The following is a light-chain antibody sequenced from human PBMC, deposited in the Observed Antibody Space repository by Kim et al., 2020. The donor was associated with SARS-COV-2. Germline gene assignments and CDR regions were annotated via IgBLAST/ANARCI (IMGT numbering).Light chain of an antibody. V-gene: IGLV1-44*01. J-gene: IGLJ3*02. CDR3: AAWDDSRKQGV. CDR2: SNN. Sequence: QSVLTQPPSASGTPGQRVTISCSGSSSNIGSYNVIWYQQLPGTAPNLLIYSNNQRRSAVPARFFASKSSTSASLPISGLQPGDEADDYCAAWDDSRKQGVFGGGTQLTVL. CDR1: SSNIGSYN.